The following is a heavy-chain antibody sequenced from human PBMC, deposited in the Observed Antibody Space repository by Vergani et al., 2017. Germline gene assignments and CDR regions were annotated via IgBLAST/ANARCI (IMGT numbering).Heavy chain of an antibody. CDR2: IIPIFGTA. J-gene: IGHJ5*02. D-gene: IGHD4-11*01. Sequence: QVQLVQSGAEVKKPGSSVKVSCKASGGTFSSYAISWVRQAPGQGLEWMGGIIPIFGTANYAQKFQGRVTITADESTSTAYMELSSLSSEDTAVYYCARGGNYDPHAILRPTNGFDPWGQGTLVTVSS. V-gene: IGHV1-69*01. CDR1: GGTFSSYA. CDR3: ARGGNYDPHAILRPTNGFDP.